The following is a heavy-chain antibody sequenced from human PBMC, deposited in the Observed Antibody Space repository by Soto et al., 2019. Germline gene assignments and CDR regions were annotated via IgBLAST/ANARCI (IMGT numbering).Heavy chain of an antibody. J-gene: IGHJ4*02. Sequence: GGSLRLSCAASGFTFRSYAMHWVRQAPGKGLEWVAVISYDGSNKYYADSVKGRFTISRDNSKNTLYLQMNSLRAEDTAVYYCARGVIPAATRGPNDYWGQGTLVTVSS. D-gene: IGHD2-2*01. CDR2: ISYDGSNK. CDR3: ARGVIPAATRGPNDY. CDR1: GFTFRSYA. V-gene: IGHV3-30-3*01.